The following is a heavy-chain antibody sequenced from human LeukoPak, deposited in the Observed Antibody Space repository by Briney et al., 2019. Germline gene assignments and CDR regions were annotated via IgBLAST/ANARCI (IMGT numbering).Heavy chain of an antibody. J-gene: IGHJ4*02. CDR3: AKDWGRSGGSYLHW. V-gene: IGHV3-30*02. D-gene: IGHD1-26*01. CDR2: IQYDGSTN. CDR1: GFTFSSNG. Sequence: PGGSLRLSCAASGFTFSSNGMRWVRQAPGKGLEWVAFIQYDGSTNYSAYSVRGRVTISKDNSKSTLYLQMTSLRAEDTAVYYCAKDWGRSGGSYLHWWGQGTLVTFS.